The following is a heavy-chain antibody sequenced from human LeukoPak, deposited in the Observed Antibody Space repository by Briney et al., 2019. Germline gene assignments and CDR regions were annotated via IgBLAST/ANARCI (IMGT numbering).Heavy chain of an antibody. V-gene: IGHV3-21*01. J-gene: IGHJ6*03. CDR1: GFTFSSYS. D-gene: IGHD3-3*01. CDR2: ISSSSSYI. CDR3: ARDFYDFWSGYYTGRYYYYYMDV. Sequence: GGSLRLSCAASGFTFSSYSMNWVRQAPGKGLEWVSSISSSSSYIYYADSVKGRFTISRDNAKNSLYLQMNSLRAEDTAVYYCARDFYDFWSGYYTGRYYYYYMDVWGKGTTVTVSS.